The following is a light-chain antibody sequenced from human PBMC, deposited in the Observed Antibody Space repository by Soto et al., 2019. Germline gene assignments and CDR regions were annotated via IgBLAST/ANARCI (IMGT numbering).Light chain of an antibody. CDR2: GAS. V-gene: IGKV3-20*01. CDR3: QQYGRSPLLYT. J-gene: IGKJ2*01. Sequence: ENVLTQSPGTLSLSPGERATLSCRASQSVTSNFLAWYQQKPGQAPRLLIYGASTRAAGVPDRFSGSGSGTDFTLPITRMEPADFAVYYCQQYGRSPLLYTFGQGTKLGVK. CDR1: QSVTSNF.